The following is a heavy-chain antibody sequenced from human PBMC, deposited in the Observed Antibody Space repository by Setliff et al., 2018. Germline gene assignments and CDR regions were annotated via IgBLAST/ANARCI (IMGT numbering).Heavy chain of an antibody. D-gene: IGHD3-9*01. CDR2: INPNSGDT. CDR3: VRQDILTGYYAFDY. CDR1: GYTFTNYG. V-gene: IGHV1-2*02. Sequence: ASVKVSCKASGYTFTNYGINWVRQAPGQGLEWMGCINPNSGDTTFAQKFQGRVTITRDTSNSTTYMELSGLRSDDTAVYYCVRQDILTGYYAFDYWGQGTLVTVSS. J-gene: IGHJ4*02.